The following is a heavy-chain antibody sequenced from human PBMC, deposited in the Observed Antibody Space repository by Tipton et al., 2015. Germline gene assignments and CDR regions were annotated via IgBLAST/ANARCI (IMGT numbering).Heavy chain of an antibody. CDR1: GVSITSGGYY. D-gene: IGHD6-13*01. V-gene: IGHV4-31*03. Sequence: TLSLTCSVSGVSITSGGYYWSWIRQHPGKGLEWIGYIYYTGSTDYNASLKGRVTISVDTSKNQFSLKLTSVTAANTAVYYCARGAGNSSTWDFDYWGQGSLVTVSS. CDR3: ARGAGNSSTWDFDY. J-gene: IGHJ4*02. CDR2: IYYTGST.